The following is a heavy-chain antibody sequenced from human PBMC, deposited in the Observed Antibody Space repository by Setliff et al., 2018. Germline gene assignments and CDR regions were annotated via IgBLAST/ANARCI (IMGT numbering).Heavy chain of an antibody. CDR2: ISYDGSNK. CDR1: GFTFSSYA. J-gene: IGHJ3*02. V-gene: IGHV3-30-3*01. CDR3: ARGDPEQYMIVVAITGGGAFDI. Sequence: GGSLRLSCAASGFTFSSYAMHWVRQAPGKGLEWVAVISYDGSNKYYADSVKGRFTISRDNSKNTLYLQMNSLRAEDTAVYYCARGDPEQYMIVVAITGGGAFDIWGQGTMVTVSS. D-gene: IGHD3-22*01.